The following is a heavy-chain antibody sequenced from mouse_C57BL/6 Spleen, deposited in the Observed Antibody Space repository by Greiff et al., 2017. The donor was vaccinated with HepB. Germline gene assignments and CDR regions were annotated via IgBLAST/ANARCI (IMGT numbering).Heavy chain of an antibody. CDR1: GYSFTGYY. CDR3: ARRATWFAY. Sequence: DVKLQESGPELVKPGASVKISCKASGYSFTGYYMNWVKQSPEKSLEWIGEINPSTGGTTYNQKFKAKATLTVDKSSSTAYMQLKSLTSEDSAVYYCARRATWFAYWGQGTLVTVSA. J-gene: IGHJ3*01. CDR2: INPSTGGT. V-gene: IGHV1-42*01.